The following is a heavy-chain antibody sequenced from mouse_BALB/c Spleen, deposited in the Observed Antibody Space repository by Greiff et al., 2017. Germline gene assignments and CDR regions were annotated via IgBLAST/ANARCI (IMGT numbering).Heavy chain of an antibody. J-gene: IGHJ3*01. CDR3: ARVYDGYP. CDR2: IDPSDSYT. CDR1: GYTFTSYW. Sequence: QVQLQQPGAELVKPGASVKLSCKASGYTFTSYWMHWVKQRPGQGLEWIGEIDPSDSYTNYNQKFKGKATLTVDKSSSTAYMQLSSLTSEDSAVYYCARVYDGYPWGQGTLVTVSA. V-gene: IGHV1-69*02. D-gene: IGHD2-3*01.